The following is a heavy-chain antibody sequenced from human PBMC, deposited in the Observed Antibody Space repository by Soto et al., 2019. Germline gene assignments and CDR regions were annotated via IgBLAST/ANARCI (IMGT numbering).Heavy chain of an antibody. V-gene: IGHV1-69*01. D-gene: IGHD1-26*01. CDR1: GGTFSSYA. J-gene: IGHJ6*02. Sequence: QVQLVQSGAEVKKPGSSVKVSCKASGGTFSSYAISWVRQAPGQGLEWMGGIIPIFGTANYAQKFQGRVTITADESTSTGYMELSSLRSEDTAVYYCARDRGMGATRTYYYGMDVWGQGTTVTVSS. CDR3: ARDRGMGATRTYYYGMDV. CDR2: IIPIFGTA.